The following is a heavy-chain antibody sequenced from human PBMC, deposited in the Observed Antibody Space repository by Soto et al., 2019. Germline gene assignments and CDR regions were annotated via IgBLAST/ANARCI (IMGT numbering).Heavy chain of an antibody. CDR2: IHYSGST. D-gene: IGHD2-8*01. Sequence: SETLSLTCTVSGDSIGTTHSYWAWIRQSPGKGLEWIGNIHYSGSTYYMPSLRSRVTLSVDTSKNQFSLRLTSVTAEDTAVYYCARHEGNGNVWPLDYWGQGVLVTSPQ. CDR3: ARHEGNGNVWPLDY. V-gene: IGHV4-39*01. J-gene: IGHJ4*02. CDR1: GDSIGTTHSY.